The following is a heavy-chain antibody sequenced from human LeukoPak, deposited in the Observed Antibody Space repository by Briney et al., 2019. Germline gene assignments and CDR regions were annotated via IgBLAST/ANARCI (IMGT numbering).Heavy chain of an antibody. D-gene: IGHD5-18*01. V-gene: IGHV6-1*01. J-gene: IGHJ3*02. CDR3: VRGGQGDGHSADEGFDI. CDR2: TYYRSNWYN. Sequence: SQTLSLTCALSGDSVLSNSSWNWIRRSPSRGLEWLGRTYYRSNWYNDYGVSVKSRININPDTSKNLFSLQLSSVTPEDTAVYYCVRGGQGDGHSADEGFDIWGQGTMVTVS. CDR1: GDSVLSNSS.